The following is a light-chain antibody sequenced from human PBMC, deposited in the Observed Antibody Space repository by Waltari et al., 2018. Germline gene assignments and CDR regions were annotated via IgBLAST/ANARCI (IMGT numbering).Light chain of an antibody. CDR2: GAF. Sequence: DIQMTQSPPSLSASVGDRVTITLRASQTISNSLDWYQQKPGKAPKIPIYGAFILQSGFPARFSGSGSGTDFTLTISSLQPEDFATYYCQQSSSSPITFGQGTRLEIK. CDR3: QQSSSSPIT. V-gene: IGKV1-39*01. CDR1: QTISNS. J-gene: IGKJ5*01.